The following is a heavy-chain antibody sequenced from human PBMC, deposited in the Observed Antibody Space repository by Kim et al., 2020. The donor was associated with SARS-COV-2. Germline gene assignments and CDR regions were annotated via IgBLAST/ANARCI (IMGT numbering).Heavy chain of an antibody. V-gene: IGHV3-66*01. D-gene: IGHD2-2*01. J-gene: IGHJ4*01. CDR2: GGST. Sequence: GGSTNYAASVTGRFTNYRDNSKNMLYRQMNSLRAEDTAVCYCAPFSSKDYWGQGTLVTVSS. CDR3: APFSSKDY.